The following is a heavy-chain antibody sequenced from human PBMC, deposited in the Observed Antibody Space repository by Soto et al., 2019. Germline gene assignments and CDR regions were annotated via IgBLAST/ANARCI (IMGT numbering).Heavy chain of an antibody. CDR3: ARDQYSSSPDYYYYGMDV. Sequence: GASVKVSCKASGYTFTSYYMHWVRQAPGQGLEWMGIINPSGGSTSYAQKFQGRVTMTRDTSTSTVYMELRSLRYEDTAVYYCARDQYSSSPDYYYYGMDVWGQGTTVTVSS. CDR1: GYTFTSYY. J-gene: IGHJ6*02. V-gene: IGHV1-46*01. D-gene: IGHD6-6*01. CDR2: INPSGGST.